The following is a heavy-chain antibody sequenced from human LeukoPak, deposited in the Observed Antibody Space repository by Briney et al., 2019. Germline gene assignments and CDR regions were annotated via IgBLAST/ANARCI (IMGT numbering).Heavy chain of an antibody. V-gene: IGHV4-59*10. J-gene: IGHJ4*02. Sequence: SETLSLTCAVYGGSFSGYYWSWIRQPAGKGLEWIGRIYTSGSTNYNPSLKSRVTMSVDTSKNQFSLKLSSVTAADTAVYYCARALLRLGELSHNAPFDYWGQGTLVTVSS. CDR2: IYTSGST. CDR1: GGSFSGYY. CDR3: ARALLRLGELSHNAPFDY. D-gene: IGHD3-16*02.